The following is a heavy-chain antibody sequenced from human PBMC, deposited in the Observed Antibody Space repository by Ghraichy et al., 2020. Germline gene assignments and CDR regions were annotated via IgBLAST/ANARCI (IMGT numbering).Heavy chain of an antibody. J-gene: IGHJ3*02. D-gene: IGHD6-19*01. Sequence: ASVKVSCKASGYTFTSYGISWVRQAPGQGLEWMGWISAYNGNTNYAQKLQGRVTMTTDTSTSTAYMELRSLRSDDTAVYYCARDQIRRAVAGSVAFDIWGQGTMVTVSS. CDR1: GYTFTSYG. V-gene: IGHV1-18*01. CDR3: ARDQIRRAVAGSVAFDI. CDR2: ISAYNGNT.